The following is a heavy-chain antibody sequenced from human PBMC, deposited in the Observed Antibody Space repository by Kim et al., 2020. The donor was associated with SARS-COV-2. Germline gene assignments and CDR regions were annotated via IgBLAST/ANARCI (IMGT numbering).Heavy chain of an antibody. CDR2: ISWNSGSI. CDR1: GFTFDDYA. Sequence: GGSLRLSCAASGFTFDDYAMHWVRQAPGKGLEWVSGISWNSGSIGYADSVKGRFTISRDNAKNSLYLQMNSLRAEDTALYYCAKDIRSSSGWYSYYYYYGMYVWGQGTTVTVSS. V-gene: IGHV3-9*01. J-gene: IGHJ6*02. CDR3: AKDIRSSSGWYSYYYYYGMYV. D-gene: IGHD6-19*01.